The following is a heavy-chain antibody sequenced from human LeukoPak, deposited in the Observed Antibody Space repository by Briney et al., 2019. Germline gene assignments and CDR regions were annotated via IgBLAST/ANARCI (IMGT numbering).Heavy chain of an antibody. CDR1: AFTFRSYA. CDR3: ARGDGSGYYGSGIDYGMDV. Sequence: GGSLRLSCAASAFTFRSYAMIWVRQAPGKGLEWVSTVSGSGGSTYYADSVKGRFTISRDNSNNTLYLQMNSLRAEDTAVYYCARGDGSGYYGSGIDYGMDVWGQGTTVTVSS. D-gene: IGHD3-10*01. V-gene: IGHV3-23*01. CDR2: VSGSGGST. J-gene: IGHJ6*02.